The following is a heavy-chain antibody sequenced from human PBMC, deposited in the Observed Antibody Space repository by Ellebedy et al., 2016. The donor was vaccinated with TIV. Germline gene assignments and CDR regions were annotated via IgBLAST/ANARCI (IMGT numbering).Heavy chain of an antibody. V-gene: IGHV1-69*13. J-gene: IGHJ6*02. CDR1: GGTFSSYA. CDR3: ARAPQSATIILYYYGMDV. D-gene: IGHD5-12*01. CDR2: IIPIFGTA. Sequence: AASVKVSCKASGGTFSSYAISWVRQAPGQGLEWMGGIIPIFGTANYAQKFQGRVTITADESTSTAYMELSSLRSEDTAVYYCARAPQSATIILYYYGMDVWGQGTTVTVSS.